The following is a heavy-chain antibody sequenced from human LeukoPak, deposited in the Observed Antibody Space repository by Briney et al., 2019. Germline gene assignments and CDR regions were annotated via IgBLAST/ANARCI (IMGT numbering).Heavy chain of an antibody. CDR2: ITSRGDVM. CDR1: GFNFSRAE. J-gene: IGHJ4*02. D-gene: IGHD6-13*01. Sequence: PGGSLRLSCAGSGFNFSRAEMNWVRQAPGKGLEWISYITSRGDVMYYADSVKGRFTISRDNAKNTLFLQMNSLRAEDTAVYYCARDEGIAAPEPIDYWGQGTLVTVSS. V-gene: IGHV3-48*03. CDR3: ARDEGIAAPEPIDY.